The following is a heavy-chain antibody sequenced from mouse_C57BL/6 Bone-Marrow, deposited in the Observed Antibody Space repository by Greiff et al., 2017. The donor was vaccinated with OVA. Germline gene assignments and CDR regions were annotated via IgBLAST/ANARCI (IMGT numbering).Heavy chain of an antibody. CDR1: GYTFTSYW. CDR2: IYPSDSET. D-gene: IGHD4-1*01. J-gene: IGHJ2*01. V-gene: IGHV1-61*01. Sequence: QVQLQQPGAELVRPGSSVKLSCKASGYTFTSYWMDWVKQRPGQGLEWIGKIYPSDSETHYNQKFKDKATLTVDKSSSTAYMQLSSLTSEDSAVYYCARKLAGYWGQGTTLTVSS. CDR3: ARKLAGY.